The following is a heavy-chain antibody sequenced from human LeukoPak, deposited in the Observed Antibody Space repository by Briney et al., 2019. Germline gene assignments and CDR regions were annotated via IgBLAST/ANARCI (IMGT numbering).Heavy chain of an antibody. D-gene: IGHD3-10*01. Sequence: GGSLRLSCAASGFTFSSYGMHWVRQAPGKGLEWVAFIRYDGSNKYYADSVKGRFTISRDNSKNTLYLQMNSLRAEDTAVYYCAKDSLGYYYGSGIDYWGQGTLVTVSS. V-gene: IGHV3-30*02. J-gene: IGHJ4*02. CDR3: AKDSLGYYYGSGIDY. CDR2: IRYDGSNK. CDR1: GFTFSSYG.